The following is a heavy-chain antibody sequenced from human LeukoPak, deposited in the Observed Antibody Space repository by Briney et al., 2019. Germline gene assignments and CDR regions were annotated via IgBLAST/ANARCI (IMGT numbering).Heavy chain of an antibody. CDR3: TTFYHEYSPY. CDR2: IKGNADGGTP. D-gene: IGHD2/OR15-2a*01. CDR1: GFSFMNAW. J-gene: IGHJ4*02. V-gene: IGHV3-15*01. Sequence: GGSLRLSCAASGFSFMNAWMIWVRQAPGKGLEWVGRIKGNADGGTPDYAAPARGRFTISRDDSKNTLYLQMNSLKTEDTAVYYCTTFYHEYSPYWGRGTLVTVSS.